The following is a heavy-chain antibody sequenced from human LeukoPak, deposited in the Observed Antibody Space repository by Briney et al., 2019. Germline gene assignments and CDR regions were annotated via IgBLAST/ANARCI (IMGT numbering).Heavy chain of an antibody. CDR1: GGSISSYY. CDR3: ARGRHAKSYCSSTSCYLGYYFDY. J-gene: IGHJ4*02. Sequence: SETLSLTCTVSGGSISSYYWSWIRQPPGKGLEWIGYIYYSGSTNYNPSLKSRVTISVDTSKNQFSLKLSSVTAADTAVYYCARGRHAKSYCSSTSCYLGYYFDYWGQGTLVTVSS. CDR2: IYYSGST. V-gene: IGHV4-59*01. D-gene: IGHD2-2*01.